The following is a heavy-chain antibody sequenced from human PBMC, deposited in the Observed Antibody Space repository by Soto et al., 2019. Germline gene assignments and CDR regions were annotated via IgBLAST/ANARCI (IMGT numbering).Heavy chain of an antibody. J-gene: IGHJ4*02. CDR2: IYWDDYK. CDR3: AHKGYGDYPLDY. V-gene: IGHV2-5*02. D-gene: IGHD4-17*01. CDR1: GFSLSTSGVG. Sequence: QITLKESGPTLVKPTQTLTLTCTFSGFSLSTSGVGVRWIRHPPGKALEWLAVIYWDDYKHYSPSLKSRLTITKDTTKNHVVLTMTNMDPVDTATYYCAHKGYGDYPLDYWGQGTLLTVSS.